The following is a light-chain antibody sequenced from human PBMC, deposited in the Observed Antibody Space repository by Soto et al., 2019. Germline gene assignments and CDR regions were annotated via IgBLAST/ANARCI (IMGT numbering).Light chain of an antibody. V-gene: IGKV3-15*01. CDR3: QKYNNWPRT. Sequence: EIVMTQSPATLSVSPGERATLSCRASQSVSSNLAWYQQKPGQAPRPLIYGASTRATGIPARFSGSGSGTEFTLTINSLQSEDFAVYYCQKYNNWPRTFGPGTKVDIK. CDR2: GAS. J-gene: IGKJ3*01. CDR1: QSVSSN.